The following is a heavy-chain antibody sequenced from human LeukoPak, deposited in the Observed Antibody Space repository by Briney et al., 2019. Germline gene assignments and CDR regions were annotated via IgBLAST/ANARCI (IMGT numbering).Heavy chain of an antibody. CDR2: IYYSGST. CDR1: GGSISSTTYY. V-gene: IGHV4-39*01. J-gene: IGHJ4*02. CDR3: VRGSTLRHYQY. Sequence: PSETLSLTCTVSGGSISSTTYYWGWIRRPPGKGLEWIGSIYYSGSTYYNPSLKSRVTASVDTSKNPFSLNLSSVTAADTAVYYCVRGSTLRHYQYWGQGTLVTVPS. D-gene: IGHD3-16*01.